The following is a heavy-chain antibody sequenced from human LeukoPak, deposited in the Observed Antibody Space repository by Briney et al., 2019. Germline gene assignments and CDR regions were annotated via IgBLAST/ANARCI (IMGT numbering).Heavy chain of an antibody. CDR1: GGSFSGYY. CDR2: INHSGST. D-gene: IGHD3-10*01. J-gene: IGHJ4*02. V-gene: IGHV4-34*01. CDR3: ASVFNYYGSGSYYSGRLDY. Sequence: SPSETLSLTCAVYGGSFSGYYWSWIRQPPGKGLEWIGEINHSGSTNYNPSLKSRVTISVDTSKNQFSLKLSSVTAADTAVYYCASVFNYYGSGSYYSGRLDYWGQGTLVTVSS.